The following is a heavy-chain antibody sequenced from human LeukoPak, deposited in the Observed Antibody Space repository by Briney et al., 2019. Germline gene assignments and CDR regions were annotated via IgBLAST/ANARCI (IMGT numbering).Heavy chain of an antibody. D-gene: IGHD1-26*01. CDR2: ISWNSGSI. Sequence: GGSLRLSCAASGFTFDDYAMHWVRQAPGKGLEWVSGISWNSGSIGYADSVKGRFTISRDNAKNSLYLQMNSLRAEDTALYYCAKDRGWELLSTYYGMDVWGQGTTVTVSS. CDR1: GFTFDDYA. CDR3: AKDRGWELLSTYYGMDV. V-gene: IGHV3-9*01. J-gene: IGHJ6*02.